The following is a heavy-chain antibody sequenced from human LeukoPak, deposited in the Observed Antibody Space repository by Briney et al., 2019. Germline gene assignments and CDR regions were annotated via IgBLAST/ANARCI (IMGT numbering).Heavy chain of an antibody. CDR2: IIPSDGFT. V-gene: IGHV1-46*01. Sequence: ASVKVSCKASGYTFSTYYVHWVRQAPGQGLEWMGMIIPSDGFTSYAQKFQGRVTMTRDMSTSTVYMELSSLRSEDTAIYYCARIRDGYNDAYDLWGQGTVVTVPS. CDR3: ARIRDGYNDAYDL. CDR1: GYTFSTYY. D-gene: IGHD5-24*01. J-gene: IGHJ3*01.